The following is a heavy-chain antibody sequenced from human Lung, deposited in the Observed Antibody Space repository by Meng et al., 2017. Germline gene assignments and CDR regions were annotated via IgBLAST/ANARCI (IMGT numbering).Heavy chain of an antibody. CDR2: ISGYNGNT. D-gene: IGHD2-15*01. CDR3: ARAEEEYCSGGSCPNFDF. Sequence: QVQLVQSGGEVKKPGASVKVSCKASGYIFTSYGITWVRQAPGQGLEWMGWISGYNGNTNYAQKLQGRVTMTTDTSTSTAYMELRSLRSDDTAVYYCARAEEEYCSGGSCPNFDFWGQGTLVTVSS. CDR1: GYIFTSYG. J-gene: IGHJ4*02. V-gene: IGHV1-18*01.